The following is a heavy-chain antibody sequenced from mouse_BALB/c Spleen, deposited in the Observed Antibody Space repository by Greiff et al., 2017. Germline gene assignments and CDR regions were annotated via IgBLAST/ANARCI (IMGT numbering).Heavy chain of an antibody. D-gene: IGHD2-2*01. CDR1: GFTFSSFG. CDR3: ARSDGYERSWFAY. Sequence: EVQGVESGGGLVQPGGSRKLSCAASGFTFSSFGMHWVRQAPEKGLEWVAYISSGSSTIYYADTVKGRFTISRDNPKNTLFLQMTSLRSEDTAMYYCARSDGYERSWFAYWGQGTLVTVSA. V-gene: IGHV5-17*02. J-gene: IGHJ3*01. CDR2: ISSGSSTI.